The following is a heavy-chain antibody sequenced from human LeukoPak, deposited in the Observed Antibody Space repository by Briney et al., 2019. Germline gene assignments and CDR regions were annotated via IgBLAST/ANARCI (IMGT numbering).Heavy chain of an antibody. D-gene: IGHD5-18*01. CDR1: GFTFSTFA. V-gene: IGHV3-64D*06. CDR2: ISSDGDRT. Sequence: GGSLRLSCSVSGFTFSTFAMRWVRQAPGKGLKSVSAISSDGDRTYYADSVEGRFTVSRDNSKNTLYLQMSSLRAEDTAIYYCATEGAMAPFDYWGQGTLVTVSS. CDR3: ATEGAMAPFDY. J-gene: IGHJ4*02.